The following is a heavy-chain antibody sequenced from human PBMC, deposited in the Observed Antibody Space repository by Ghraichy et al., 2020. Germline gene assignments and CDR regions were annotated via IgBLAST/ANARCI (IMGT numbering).Heavy chain of an antibody. V-gene: IGHV1-69*13. Sequence: SVKVSCKASGGTFSSYAISWVRQAPGQGLEWMGGIIPIFGTANYAQKFQGRVTITADESTSTAYMELSSLRSEDTAVYYCARERSCSSTSCYYDYWGQGSLVTVSS. J-gene: IGHJ4*02. CDR3: ARERSCSSTSCYYDY. CDR2: IIPIFGTA. D-gene: IGHD2-2*01. CDR1: GGTFSSYA.